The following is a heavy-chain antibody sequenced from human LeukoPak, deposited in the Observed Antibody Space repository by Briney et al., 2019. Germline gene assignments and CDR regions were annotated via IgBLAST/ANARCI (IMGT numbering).Heavy chain of an antibody. CDR1: GYTFTSYG. D-gene: IGHD6-19*01. CDR3: ARDQAVAGKRGVYNWFAP. J-gene: IGHJ5*02. CDR2: ISAYNGNT. Sequence: GASVKVSCKASGYTFTSYGISWVRQAPGQGLEWMGWISAYNGNTNYAQKLQGRVTMTTDTSTSTAYMELRSLRSDDTAVYYCARDQAVAGKRGVYNWFAPWGQGTLVTVSS. V-gene: IGHV1-18*04.